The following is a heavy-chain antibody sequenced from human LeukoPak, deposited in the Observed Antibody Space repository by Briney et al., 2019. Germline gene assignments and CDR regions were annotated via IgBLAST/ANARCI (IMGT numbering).Heavy chain of an antibody. D-gene: IGHD5-18*01. CDR1: GFTFSSYE. CDR3: ARGFRDTAMFLDY. CDR2: ISGSSSNV. J-gene: IGHJ4*02. V-gene: IGHV3-48*03. Sequence: GWSLRLSCAASGFTFSSYEMNWVRQAPGKGLEWISAISGSSSNVYYAASVRGRFTISRDNAENSLYLQLNTMRAEDTAVYYCARGFRDTAMFLDYWGQGTLVTVSS.